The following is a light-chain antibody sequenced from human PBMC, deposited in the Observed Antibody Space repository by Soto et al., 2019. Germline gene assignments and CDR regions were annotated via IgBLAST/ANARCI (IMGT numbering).Light chain of an antibody. J-gene: IGKJ5*01. V-gene: IGKV1-39*01. Sequence: IHMTLSASSLSASIGNRVSITCRASQNIGSFLNWYQQKPGEAPRLLVYSAFRIQSGVPSRFNASGSGTDFNLSISSLQTEDFSTYYCQQGSTTPITFGLGTRLEIK. CDR1: QNIGSF. CDR2: SAF. CDR3: QQGSTTPIT.